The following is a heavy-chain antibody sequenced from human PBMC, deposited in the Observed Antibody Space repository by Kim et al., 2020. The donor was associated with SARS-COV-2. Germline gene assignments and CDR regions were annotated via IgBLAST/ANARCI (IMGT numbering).Heavy chain of an antibody. V-gene: IGHV3-15*01. J-gene: IGHJ4*02. Sequence: GGSLRLSCTVSGIPFSNAWLNWVRQAPGKGLEWVGRIKSKSDGGTADLAAPVKGRFAISRDDSKNTLYLLMNSRRTDDAAVYYCTTVSMRWGQGTLVTVS. CDR1: GIPFSNAW. D-gene: IGHD2-2*01. CDR2: IKSKSDGGTA. CDR3: TTVSMR.